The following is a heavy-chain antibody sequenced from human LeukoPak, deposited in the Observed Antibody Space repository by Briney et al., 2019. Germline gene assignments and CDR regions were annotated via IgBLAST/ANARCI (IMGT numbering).Heavy chain of an antibody. CDR1: GGSISSYY. V-gene: IGHV4-59*01. CDR3: ARAGYSYGTGYYFDY. D-gene: IGHD5-18*01. Sequence: SETLSLTCTVSGGSISSYYWSWIRLPPGKGLEWIGFIYYTGATYYNPSLKSRVTISLDTSKNQFSLKLSSVTAADAAVYYCARAGYSYGTGYYFDYWGQGALVTVSS. J-gene: IGHJ4*02. CDR2: IYYTGAT.